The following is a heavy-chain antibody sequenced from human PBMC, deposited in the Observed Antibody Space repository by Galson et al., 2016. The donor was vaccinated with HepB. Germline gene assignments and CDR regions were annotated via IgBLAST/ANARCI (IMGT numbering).Heavy chain of an antibody. CDR2: IAHHGGSI. J-gene: IGHJ4*02. Sequence: SLRLSCAASGFSFTNAWMSWVRQAPGKGLEWVAVIAHHGGSIYYADSVRGRFTISRDNSENTVSLQMNSLRAEDTAVYYCARALYDSGLLFFDLWGQGTLVTVSS. CDR1: GFSFTNAW. D-gene: IGHD3-10*01. CDR3: ARALYDSGLLFFDL. V-gene: IGHV3-30*03.